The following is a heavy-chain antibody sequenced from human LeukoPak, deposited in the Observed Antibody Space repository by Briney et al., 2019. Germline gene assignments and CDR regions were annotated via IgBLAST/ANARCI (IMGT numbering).Heavy chain of an antibody. CDR1: GGSISSYY. J-gene: IGHJ5*02. CDR2: IYYSGST. CDR3: ARAGSYAHNWFDP. Sequence: SETLSLTCTVSGGSISSYYWSWIRQPPGKGLEWIGYIYYSGSTNYNPSLKSRVTISVDTSMNQFSLKLSSVTAADTAVYYCARAGSYAHNWFDPWGQGTLVTVSS. V-gene: IGHV4-59*01. D-gene: IGHD2-2*01.